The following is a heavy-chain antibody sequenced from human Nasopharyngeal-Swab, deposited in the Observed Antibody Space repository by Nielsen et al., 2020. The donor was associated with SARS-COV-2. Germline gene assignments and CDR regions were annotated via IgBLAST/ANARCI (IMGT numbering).Heavy chain of an antibody. J-gene: IGHJ4*02. CDR2: ISMNTGRT. D-gene: IGHD6-19*01. V-gene: IGHV3-23*01. CDR3: ATVGYSSGWYPPY. CDR1: GFIFGTYG. Sequence: GGSLRLSCVASGFIFGTYGMAWVRQAPGKGMEWVSGISMNTGRTFYADSVKGRFTISRDNSKNTVDLQMNSLRPDDTAVYYCATVGYSSGWYPPYWGQGTLVTVSS.